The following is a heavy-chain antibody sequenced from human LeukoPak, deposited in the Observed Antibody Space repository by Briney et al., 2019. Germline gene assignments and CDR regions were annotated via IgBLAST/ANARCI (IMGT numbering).Heavy chain of an antibody. CDR3: STDRGKYGRGYSDY. D-gene: IGHD3-10*01. J-gene: IGHJ4*02. CDR1: GFTLSSSG. V-gene: IGHV3-30*03. Sequence: GGSLRLSCAASGFTLSSSGMHWVRQPPGKALEWVATLSFDGSSTFYADSVKGRFTISRDTSNNTLWLEMNSLRAEDTAVYYCSTDRGKYGRGYSDYWGQGTLGTVSS. CDR2: LSFDGSST.